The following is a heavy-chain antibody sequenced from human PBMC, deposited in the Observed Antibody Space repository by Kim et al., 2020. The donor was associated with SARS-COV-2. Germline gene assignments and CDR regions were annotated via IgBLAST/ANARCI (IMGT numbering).Heavy chain of an antibody. V-gene: IGHV3-30*18. D-gene: IGHD1-1*01. CDR1: GFTFSSYG. CDR2: ISYDGSNK. Sequence: GGSLRLSCAASGFTFSSYGMHWVRQAPGKGLEWVAVISYDGSNKYYADSVKGRFTISRDNSKNTLYLQMNSLRAEDTAVYYCAKDTLERRSRSTLKYYYYGMDVWGQGTTVTVSS. J-gene: IGHJ6*02. CDR3: AKDTLERRSRSTLKYYYYGMDV.